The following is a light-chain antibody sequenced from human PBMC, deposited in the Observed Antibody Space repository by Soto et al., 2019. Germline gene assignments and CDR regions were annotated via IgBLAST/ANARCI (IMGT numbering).Light chain of an antibody. CDR1: SSDVGSYNY. V-gene: IGLV2-14*01. CDR3: SSYTSSSSVV. Sequence: QSALTQPASVSGSPGQSITISCTGTSSDVGSYNYVSWYQQHPGKAPKLMIYEVSNRPSGVFNRFSGSKSGNTASLTISGLQAEDEADYYCSSYTSSSSVVFGGGTQLTVL. CDR2: EVS. J-gene: IGLJ2*01.